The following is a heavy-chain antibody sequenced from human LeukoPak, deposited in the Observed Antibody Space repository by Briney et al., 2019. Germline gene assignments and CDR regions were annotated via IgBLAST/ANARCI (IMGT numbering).Heavy chain of an antibody. J-gene: IGHJ4*02. CDR1: GGSISSYY. CDR3: ARHPRIFGGYDN. CDR2: IYYGGST. Sequence: TSETLSLTCTVSGGSISSYYWSWIRQPPGKGLEWIGYIYYGGSTNYNPSLKSRVTISVDTSKNQFSLKLNSVTAADTAVYYCARHPRIFGGYDNWGQGTLVTVSS. D-gene: IGHD5-12*01. V-gene: IGHV4-59*08.